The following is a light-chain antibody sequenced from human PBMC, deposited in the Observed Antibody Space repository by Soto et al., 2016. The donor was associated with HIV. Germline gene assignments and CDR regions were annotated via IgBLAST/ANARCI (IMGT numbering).Light chain of an antibody. J-gene: IGKJ1*01. Sequence: DIQMTQSPSTLSASVGDRVTITCRASQNINSWLAWYQQKPGKAPKLLIYRASNLESGVPSRFSGSGSGTEFTLTISSLQPDDFATYYCQQYKSYSPWTFGLGTKVDIK. CDR1: QNINSW. CDR2: RAS. CDR3: QQYKSYSPWT. V-gene: IGKV1-5*03.